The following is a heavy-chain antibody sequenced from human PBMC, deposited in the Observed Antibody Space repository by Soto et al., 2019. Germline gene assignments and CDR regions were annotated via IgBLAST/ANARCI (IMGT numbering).Heavy chain of an antibody. CDR2: IFYSGST. V-gene: IGHV4-61*08. Sequence: SETLSLTCSVSGGSVSNTGYFWTWIRQHPGKGLELIAYIFYSGSTNYNPSLKSRVTISVDTSKNQFSLKLSSVTAADTAVYYCARGKYCISTSCPWDWFDPWGQGTLVTVSS. D-gene: IGHD2-2*01. CDR3: ARGKYCISTSCPWDWFDP. J-gene: IGHJ5*02. CDR1: GGSVSNTGYF.